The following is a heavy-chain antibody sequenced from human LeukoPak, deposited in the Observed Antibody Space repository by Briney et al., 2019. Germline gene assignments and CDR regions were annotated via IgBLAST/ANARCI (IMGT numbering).Heavy chain of an antibody. D-gene: IGHD5-12*01. CDR3: ARNIVVRLRPPYYYYGMDV. J-gene: IGHJ6*02. CDR2: INAGNGNT. CDR1: GYTFTSYA. V-gene: IGHV1-3*01. Sequence: ASVEVSCKASGYTFTSYAMHWVRQAPGQRLEWMGWINAGNGNTKYSQKFQGRVTITRDTSASTAYMELSSLRSEDTAVYYCARNIVVRLRPPYYYYGMDVWGQGTTVTVSS.